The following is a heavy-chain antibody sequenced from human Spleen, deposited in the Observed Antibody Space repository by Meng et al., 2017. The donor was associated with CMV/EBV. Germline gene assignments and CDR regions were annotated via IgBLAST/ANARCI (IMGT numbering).Heavy chain of an antibody. CDR1: GISISRTSYY. D-gene: IGHD1-26*01. CDR2: MYYSGST. CDR3: ARRGGTYYVDF. Sequence: ESLKISCTVSGISISRTSYYWDWIRQPPGKGLEWIGGMYYSGSTYYNPSLKSRVTISVDTSKNQFSLKLSSVTAADTAVYYCARRGGTYYVDFWGQGTLVTVSS. J-gene: IGHJ4*02. V-gene: IGHV4-39*01.